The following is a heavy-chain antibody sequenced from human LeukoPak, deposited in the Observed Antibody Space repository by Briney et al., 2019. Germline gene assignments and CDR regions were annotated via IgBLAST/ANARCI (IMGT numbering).Heavy chain of an antibody. CDR1: GFIFSNYG. CDR2: ISGTGSRT. CDR3: AKQPTRGLFDN. J-gene: IGHJ4*02. D-gene: IGHD3-10*01. Sequence: GGSLRLSCAASGFIFSNYGMNWVRQAPGKGLEWVSAISGTGSRTYYADSVQGRFSISRDNSKSTLFFQMNSLRAEDTAMYYCAKQPTRGLFDNWGQGTLVTVSS. V-gene: IGHV3-23*01.